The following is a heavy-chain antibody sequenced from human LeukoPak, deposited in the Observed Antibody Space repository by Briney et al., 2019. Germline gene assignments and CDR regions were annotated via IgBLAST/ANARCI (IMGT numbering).Heavy chain of an antibody. CDR1: GYTSTGYY. CDR3: ARWFYSSLAVTGMDV. J-gene: IGHJ6*02. D-gene: IGHD4-11*01. V-gene: IGHV1-2*02. Sequence: ASVKVSCKASGYTSTGYYMHWVRQAPGQGLEWMGWINPNSGGTNYAQKFQGRVTVTGDTSISTAYMELSRLRSDDTAVYYCARWFYSSLAVTGMDVWGQGTTVTVSS. CDR2: INPNSGGT.